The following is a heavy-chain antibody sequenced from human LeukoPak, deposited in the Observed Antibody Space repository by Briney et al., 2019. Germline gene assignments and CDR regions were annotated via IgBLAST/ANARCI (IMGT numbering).Heavy chain of an antibody. CDR2: INSDGSST. J-gene: IGHJ4*02. CDR1: GFTFSSYW. D-gene: IGHD6-19*01. CDR3: ARDEGRRGPGIAVAGTWD. Sequence: GGSLRLSCAASGFTFSSYWMHWVRQAPGKGLVWVSRINSDGSSTSYADSVKGRFTISRDNAKNTLYLQMNSLRAEDTAVYYCARDEGRRGPGIAVAGTWDWGQGTLVTVSS. V-gene: IGHV3-74*01.